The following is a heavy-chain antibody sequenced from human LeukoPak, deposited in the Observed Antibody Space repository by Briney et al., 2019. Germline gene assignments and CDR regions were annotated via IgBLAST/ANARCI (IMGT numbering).Heavy chain of an antibody. CDR3: ARGVYIAAAQYGY. V-gene: IGHV4-59*01. CDR2: IYYSGTT. Sequence: SETLSLTCTVSGGSISSYYWSWIRQPPGKGLEWIGYIYYSGTTNYNPSLTSRVTISVDTSKNQFPLKLSSVTAADTAVYYCARGVYIAAAQYGYWGQGTLVTVSS. J-gene: IGHJ4*02. D-gene: IGHD6-13*01. CDR1: GGSISSYY.